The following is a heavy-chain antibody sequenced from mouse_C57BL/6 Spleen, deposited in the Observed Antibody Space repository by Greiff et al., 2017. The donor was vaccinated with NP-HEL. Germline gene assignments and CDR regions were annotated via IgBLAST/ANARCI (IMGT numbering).Heavy chain of an antibody. CDR2: IYPGSGNT. J-gene: IGHJ1*03. Sequence: QVQLQQSGPELVKPGASVKISCKASGYSFTSYYIHWVKQRPGQGLEWIGWIYPGSGNTKYNEKFKGKATLTADTSSSTAYMQLSSLTSEDSAVYYCARGGDYYGSSYSYWYFDVWGTGTTVTVSS. CDR1: GYSFTSYY. D-gene: IGHD1-1*01. CDR3: ARGGDYYGSSYSYWYFDV. V-gene: IGHV1-66*01.